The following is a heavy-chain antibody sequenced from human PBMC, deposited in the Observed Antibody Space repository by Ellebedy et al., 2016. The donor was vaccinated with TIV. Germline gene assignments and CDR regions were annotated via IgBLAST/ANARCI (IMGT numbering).Heavy chain of an antibody. V-gene: IGHV4-34*01. D-gene: IGHD6-13*01. CDR3: ARGSVGYTSSWFGRQRYGMDV. J-gene: IGHJ6*02. Sequence: MPSETLSLTCAVYGGSFSGYSWSWIRQPPGKGLEWIGEINHSGSTNYNPSLKSRVTISVDTSKNQFSLKLSSVTAADTALYYCARGSVGYTSSWFGRQRYGMDVWGQGTTVTVSS. CDR2: INHSGST. CDR1: GGSFSGYS.